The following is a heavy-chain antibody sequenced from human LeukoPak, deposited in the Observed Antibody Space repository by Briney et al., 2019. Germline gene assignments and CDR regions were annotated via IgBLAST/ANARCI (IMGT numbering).Heavy chain of an antibody. CDR2: IKSKSDGGTT. J-gene: IGHJ4*02. D-gene: IGHD4-17*01. CDR1: GFTFSNAW. CDR3: TDLGYGDSYFGY. V-gene: IGHV3-15*01. Sequence: PGGSLRLSCAASGFTFSNAWMSWVRQAPGKGLEWVGLIKSKSDGGTTDYAAPVEGRFTISRDDSKNTLFLQMNSLETEDTAVYYCTDLGYGDSYFGYWGQGTLVTVSS.